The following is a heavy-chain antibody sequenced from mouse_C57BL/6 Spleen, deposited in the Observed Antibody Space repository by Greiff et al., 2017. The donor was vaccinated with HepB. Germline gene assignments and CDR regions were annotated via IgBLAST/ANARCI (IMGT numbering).Heavy chain of an antibody. J-gene: IGHJ3*01. D-gene: IGHD2-1*01. CDR1: GYAFTNYL. CDR3: AMEHYGNYEFAY. V-gene: IGHV1-54*01. Sequence: VQLQQSGAELVRPGTSVKVSCKASGYAFTNYLIEWVKQRPGQGLEWIGVINPGSGGTNYNEKFKGKATLTADKSSSTAYMHLSSLTSEDSAVYFCAMEHYGNYEFAYWGQGTLVTVSA. CDR2: INPGSGGT.